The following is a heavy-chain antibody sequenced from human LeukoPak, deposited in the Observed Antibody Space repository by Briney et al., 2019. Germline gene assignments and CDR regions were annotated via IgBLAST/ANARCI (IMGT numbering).Heavy chain of an antibody. Sequence: GGSLRLSCAASGFTFSSYAMHWVRQAPGKGLEWVSSISSSSSYIYYADSVKGRFTISRDNAKNSLYLQMNSLRAEDTAVYYCARDAQHDFWSGYYAFDIWGQGTMVTVSS. D-gene: IGHD3-3*01. CDR3: ARDAQHDFWSGYYAFDI. J-gene: IGHJ3*02. CDR1: GFTFSSYA. CDR2: ISSSSSYI. V-gene: IGHV3-21*01.